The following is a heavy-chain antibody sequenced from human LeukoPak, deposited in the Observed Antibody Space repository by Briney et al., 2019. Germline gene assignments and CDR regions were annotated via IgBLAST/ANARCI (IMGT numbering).Heavy chain of an antibody. CDR3: AKTTTGYSSGRYPGWPVDY. Sequence: PGGSLRLSCAASGFTFTTYAMSWVRQAPGKGLEWVSAITGSGGSTYYAESVKGRFTISRDNSKNTLYLQMNSLRAEDTAVYYCAKTTTGYSSGRYPGWPVDYWGQGTLVTVSS. D-gene: IGHD6-19*01. V-gene: IGHV3-23*01. J-gene: IGHJ4*02. CDR1: GFTFTTYA. CDR2: ITGSGGST.